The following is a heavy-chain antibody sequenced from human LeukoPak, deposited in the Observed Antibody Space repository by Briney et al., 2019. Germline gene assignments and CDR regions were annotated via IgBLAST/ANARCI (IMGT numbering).Heavy chain of an antibody. CDR3: ARMRSHWYFDL. CDR2: SYHTGNT. Sequence: SETLSLTCSVSGDSISSSSYFWGWIRQSPGQGLEWIGTSYHTGNTYYNPSLKSRVTISLDTSSNQFSLRLISVIVADTAVYYCARMRSHWYFDLWGRGTLVAVSS. D-gene: IGHD2-15*01. V-gene: IGHV4-39*01. CDR1: GDSISSSSYF. J-gene: IGHJ2*01.